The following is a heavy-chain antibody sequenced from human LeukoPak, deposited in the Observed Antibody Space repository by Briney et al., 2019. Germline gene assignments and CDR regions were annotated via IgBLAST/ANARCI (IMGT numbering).Heavy chain of an antibody. CDR2: IWYDGSNK. CDR3: ATRAVAAPY. CDR1: GFTFSSYG. D-gene: IGHD6-19*01. Sequence: PGGSLRLSCAASGFTFSSYGMHWVRQAPGKGLEWVAVIWYDGSNKYYADSVKGRFTISRDNSKNTLYLQMNSLRVEDTAVYYCATRAVAAPYWGQGTLVAVSS. V-gene: IGHV3-33*01. J-gene: IGHJ4*02.